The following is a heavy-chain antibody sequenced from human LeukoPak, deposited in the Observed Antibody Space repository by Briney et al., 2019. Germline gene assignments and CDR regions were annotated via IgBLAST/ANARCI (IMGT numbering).Heavy chain of an antibody. CDR1: GFTFSSYG. J-gene: IGHJ4*02. V-gene: IGHV3-30*02. CDR3: AKRHCSSTSCFPYYLDN. Sequence: GGSLRLSCAASGFTFSSYGMHWVRQAPGEGREWVAFIRYDASNKYYGDSVKGRFIISRDNSKNTLYLQMNSLRAEDTAVYHCAKRHCSSTSCFPYYLDNWGQGTLVTVSS. CDR2: IRYDASNK. D-gene: IGHD2-2*01.